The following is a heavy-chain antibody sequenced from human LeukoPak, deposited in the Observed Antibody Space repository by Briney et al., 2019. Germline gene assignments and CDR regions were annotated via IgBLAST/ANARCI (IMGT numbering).Heavy chain of an antibody. V-gene: IGHV3-23*01. CDR2: ISGSGVTT. CDR3: AKSRDSSGYLGLSAY. CDR1: GFTFSSYG. D-gene: IGHD3-22*01. Sequence: GGSLRLSCAASGFTFSSYGMSWVRQAPGKGLEWVSAISGSGVTTYYADSVKGRFTISRDNSKNTLYLQMNSLRAEDTAVYHCAKSRDSSGYLGLSAYWGQGTLVTVSS. J-gene: IGHJ4*02.